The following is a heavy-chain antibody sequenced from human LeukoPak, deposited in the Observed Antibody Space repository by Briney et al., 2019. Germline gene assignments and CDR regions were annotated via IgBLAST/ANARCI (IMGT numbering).Heavy chain of an antibody. CDR2: IIPIFGTA. D-gene: IGHD3-9*01. CDR3: ARDRTYYDILTGYPVLEEARRDAFDI. Sequence: SVKVSCKASGGTFSSYAISWVRQAPGQGLEWMGGIIPIFGTANYAQKFQGRVTITADESTSTAYMELSSLRSEGTAVYYCARDRTYYDILTGYPVLEEARRDAFDIWGQGTMVTVSS. CDR1: GGTFSSYA. V-gene: IGHV1-69*13. J-gene: IGHJ3*02.